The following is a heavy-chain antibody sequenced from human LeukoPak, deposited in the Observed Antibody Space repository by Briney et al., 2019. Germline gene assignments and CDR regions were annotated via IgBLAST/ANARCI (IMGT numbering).Heavy chain of an antibody. V-gene: IGHV3-7*01. CDR2: IKEVGSGT. CDR3: ARDFYDNSGYSHDY. D-gene: IGHD3-22*01. CDR1: GFNFNNYW. J-gene: IGHJ4*02. Sequence: GGSLTLSCAASGFNFNNYWMSWVRQAPGKGLEWVADIKEVGSGTYYVDSVKGRFTISRDNHKNSLYLQLNSLRAEDTAVYYCARDFYDNSGYSHDYWGQGTLVTVSS.